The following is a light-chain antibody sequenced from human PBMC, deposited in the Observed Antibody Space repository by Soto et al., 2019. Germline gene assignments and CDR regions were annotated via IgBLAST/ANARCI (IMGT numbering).Light chain of an antibody. V-gene: IGKV3D-20*02. CDR1: QSVSSSY. CDR2: AAS. Sequence: EIVLTQSPGTLSLSPGERATLSCRASQSVSSSYLAWYQPKPGQAPRLXXYAASTRANGIPDRFSGSGSGTELTLTINTLQPADFAVYYCQHYNDWPMYTFGQGTKVDIK. CDR3: QHYNDWPMYT. J-gene: IGKJ2*01.